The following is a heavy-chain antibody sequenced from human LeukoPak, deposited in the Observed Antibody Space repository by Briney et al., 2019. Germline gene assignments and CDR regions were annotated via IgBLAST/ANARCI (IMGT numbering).Heavy chain of an antibody. CDR1: GFTFSSYA. CDR3: AKKRGYSYGDFDY. Sequence: GGSLRLSCAASGFTFSSYAMNWVRQAPGKGLEWVSTISGSGDSTYYADSVKGRFTISRDNSKNTLYLQMNSLRAEDTALYYCAKKRGYSYGDFDYWGQGTLVTASS. CDR2: ISGSGDST. J-gene: IGHJ4*02. V-gene: IGHV3-23*01. D-gene: IGHD5-18*01.